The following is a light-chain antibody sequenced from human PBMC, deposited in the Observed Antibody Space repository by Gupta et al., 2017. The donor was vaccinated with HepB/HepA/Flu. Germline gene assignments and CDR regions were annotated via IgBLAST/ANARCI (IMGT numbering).Light chain of an antibody. CDR1: QNIDIH. Sequence: EIVMTQSPATLSVSPGDRVTLSCRASQNIDIHLSWFQQKPGQAPRLLIYRASTRATDIPVRFSGSGSGTEFTLTISSLQSEDFAIYYCQQFNKWPRTFGQGTRVDIK. V-gene: IGKV3-15*01. CDR2: RAS. J-gene: IGKJ1*01. CDR3: QQFNKWPRT.